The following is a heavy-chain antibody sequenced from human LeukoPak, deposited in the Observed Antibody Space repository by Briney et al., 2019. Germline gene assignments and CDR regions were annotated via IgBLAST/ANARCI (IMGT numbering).Heavy chain of an antibody. V-gene: IGHV1-18*01. CDR1: GYTFTNYG. D-gene: IGHD3-3*01. Sequence: ASVKVSCKASGYTFTNYGISWVRQAPGQGLEWMGWISVYKGNTNYAQRFQGRVTMTTDTSTSTAYMELTSLRSDDTAVYYCTRGGVTIFGVVHFDYWGQGTLVTVSS. J-gene: IGHJ4*02. CDR3: TRGGVTIFGVVHFDY. CDR2: ISVYKGNT.